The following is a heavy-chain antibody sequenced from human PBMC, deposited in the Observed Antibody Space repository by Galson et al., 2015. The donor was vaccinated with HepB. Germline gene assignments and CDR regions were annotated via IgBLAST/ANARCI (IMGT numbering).Heavy chain of an antibody. V-gene: IGHV3-23*01. CDR3: AKDFNWPEGS. D-gene: IGHD3-9*01. CDR2: IHTSGDRT. Sequence: SLRLSCAASGFIFSAFDMNWVRQAPGKGPEWVSNIHTSGDRTYYADSVEGRFTISRDNSKNTLYLQMNSLRAEDTAIYYCAKDFNWPEGSRGQGTLVTVSS. CDR1: GFIFSAFD. J-gene: IGHJ4*02.